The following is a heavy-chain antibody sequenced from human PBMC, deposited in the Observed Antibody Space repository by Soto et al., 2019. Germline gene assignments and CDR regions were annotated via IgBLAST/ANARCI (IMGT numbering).Heavy chain of an antibody. D-gene: IGHD2-8*01. CDR2: LYSGGST. V-gene: IGHV3-53*01. Sequence: EVQLVESGGGLIQPGGSLRLSCAASGFTVRSNYMSWVRQAPGKGLEWVSVLYSGGSTYYADSVKGRFTIARDNSKNTLDLQMNSLRAEDTAVYYGVRGLLNNPDFDYWGQGTLVAVSS. J-gene: IGHJ4*02. CDR1: GFTVRSNY. CDR3: VRGLLNNPDFDY.